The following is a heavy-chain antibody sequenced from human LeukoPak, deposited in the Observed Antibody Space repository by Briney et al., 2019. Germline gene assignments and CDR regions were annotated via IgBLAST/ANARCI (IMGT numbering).Heavy chain of an antibody. CDR3: GRCITVTTGRPLFVP. Sequence: SETLSLTCAVYGGSFSVYYWIWVRQPPGKGLEWIGEINHSGSTNYNPSLKSRVTISVDTSKNQFSLKLRSVTAADTAVYYCGRCITVTTGRPLFVPWGQGTLVTVSS. V-gene: IGHV4-34*01. J-gene: IGHJ5*02. CDR2: INHSGST. D-gene: IGHD1-7*01. CDR1: GGSFSVYY.